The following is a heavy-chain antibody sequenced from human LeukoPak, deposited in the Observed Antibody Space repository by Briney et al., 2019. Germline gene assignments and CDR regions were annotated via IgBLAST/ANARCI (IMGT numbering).Heavy chain of an antibody. V-gene: IGHV1-69*04. D-gene: IGHD6-13*01. CDR3: APSAGIAAGSY. Sequence: SVKVSCKASGGTFSSYAISLVRQAPGQGLEWMGRIIPILGIANYAQKFQGRVTITADKSTSTAYMELSSLRSEDTAVYYCAPSAGIAAGSYWGQGTLVTVSS. J-gene: IGHJ4*02. CDR1: GGTFSSYA. CDR2: IIPILGIA.